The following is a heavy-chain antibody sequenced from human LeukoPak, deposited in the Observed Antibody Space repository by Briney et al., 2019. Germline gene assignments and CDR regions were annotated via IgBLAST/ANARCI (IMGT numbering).Heavy chain of an antibody. J-gene: IGHJ5*02. CDR1: GGTFSSYA. V-gene: IGHV1-69*13. CDR3: ARVVAGLVLNWFDP. CDR2: IIPIFGTA. Sequence: SVKVSCKASGGTFSSYAISWVRQAPGQGLEWMGGIIPIFGTANYAQKFRGRVTITADESTSTAYMELSSLRSEDTAVYYCARVVAGLVLNWFDPWGQGTLVTVSS. D-gene: IGHD6-19*01.